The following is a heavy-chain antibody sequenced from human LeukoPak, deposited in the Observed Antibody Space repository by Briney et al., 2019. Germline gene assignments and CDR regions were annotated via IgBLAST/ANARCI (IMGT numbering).Heavy chain of an antibody. D-gene: IGHD2-2*01. J-gene: IGHJ6*02. CDR1: GFPFSNHW. V-gene: IGHV3-74*01. CDR2: IDGGGSST. Sequence: GGSLRLSCAASGFPFSNHWMHWVRQAPGKGLVWVSRIDGGGSSTSYADSVKGRFSISRDNGKSTLYLQMNSLRVEDTAIYYCARAQYCSSTLRCYHYYGMDVWGQGTTVTVSS. CDR3: ARAQYCSSTLRCYHYYGMDV.